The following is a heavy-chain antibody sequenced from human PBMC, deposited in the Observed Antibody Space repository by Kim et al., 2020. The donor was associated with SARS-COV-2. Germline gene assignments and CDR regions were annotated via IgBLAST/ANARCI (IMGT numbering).Heavy chain of an antibody. Sequence: SVKVSCKASGGTFSSYTISWVRQAPGQGLEWMGRIIPILGIANYAQKFQGRVTITADKSTSTAYMELSSLRSEDTAVYYCARDTGYCSGGSYYSRGEYYYYGMDVWGQGTTVTVSS. V-gene: IGHV1-69*04. D-gene: IGHD2-15*01. CDR1: GGTFSSYT. J-gene: IGHJ6*02. CDR3: ARDTGYCSGGSYYSRGEYYYYGMDV. CDR2: IIPILGIA.